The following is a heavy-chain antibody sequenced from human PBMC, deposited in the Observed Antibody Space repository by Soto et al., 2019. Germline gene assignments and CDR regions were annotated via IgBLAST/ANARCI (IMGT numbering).Heavy chain of an antibody. CDR3: ARMATISVTPYGMDV. J-gene: IGHJ6*02. D-gene: IGHD5-12*01. CDR2: INAGNGNT. CDR1: GGTFSSYA. V-gene: IGHV1-3*01. Sequence: ASVKVSCKASGGTFSSYAISWVRQAPGQGLEWMGWINAGNGNTKYSQKFQGRVTITRDTSASTAYMELSSLRSEDTAVYYCARMATISVTPYGMDVWGQGTTVTVSS.